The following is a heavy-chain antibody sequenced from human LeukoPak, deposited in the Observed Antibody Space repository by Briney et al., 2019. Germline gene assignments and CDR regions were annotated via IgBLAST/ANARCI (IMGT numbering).Heavy chain of an antibody. D-gene: IGHD3-3*01. CDR2: ISWNSGSI. V-gene: IGHV3-9*01. CDR3: AREGFLESYYFDY. J-gene: IGHJ4*02. Sequence: GGSLRLSCAASGFTFDDYAMHWVRQAPGKGLEWVSGISWNSGSIGYADSVKGRFTISRGNAKNSLYLQMNSLRAEDTAVYYCAREGFLESYYFDYWGQGTLVTVSS. CDR1: GFTFDDYA.